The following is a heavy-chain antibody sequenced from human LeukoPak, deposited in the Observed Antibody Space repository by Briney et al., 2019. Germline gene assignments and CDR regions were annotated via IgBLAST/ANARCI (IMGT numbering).Heavy chain of an antibody. V-gene: IGHV3-53*01. CDR3: ARERVYHGSEGGLTEALLYYYYGMDV. CDR1: GFTVSSNY. J-gene: IGHJ6*02. D-gene: IGHD3-10*01. CDR2: IYNGGST. Sequence: GGSLRLSCAASGFTVSSNYMSWVRQAPGKGLEWVSSIYNGGSTYYADSVKGRFTISRDNSKNTLYLQMNSLRAEDTAVYYCARERVYHGSEGGLTEALLYYYYGMDVWGQGTTVTVSS.